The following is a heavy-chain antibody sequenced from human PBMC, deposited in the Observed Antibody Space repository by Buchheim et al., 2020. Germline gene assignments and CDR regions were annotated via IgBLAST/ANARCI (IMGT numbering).Heavy chain of an antibody. Sequence: EVQLVESGGGLVQPGGSLRLSCAASGFTFSSYWMSWVRQAPGKGLEWVANIKQDGSEKYYVDSVKGRFTISRDNTKNSLYLQMNSLRAEDTAVYYCARDYYDSSGYYPDAFDIWGQGT. CDR3: ARDYYDSSGYYPDAFDI. V-gene: IGHV3-7*04. CDR2: IKQDGSEK. J-gene: IGHJ3*02. D-gene: IGHD3-22*01. CDR1: GFTFSSYW.